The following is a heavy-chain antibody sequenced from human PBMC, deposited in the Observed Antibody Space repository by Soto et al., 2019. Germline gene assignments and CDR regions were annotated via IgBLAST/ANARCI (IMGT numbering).Heavy chain of an antibody. V-gene: IGHV4-38-2*02. CDR2: IYPTGST. D-gene: IGHD1-1*01. Sequence: PSETLSLTCTVSGGSITSEGYYWCWIRQSPERGLEWIGSIYPTGSTFHNPSLKSRVTMSVDTSKNQVSLKLTSVTAADTAVYYCVRTLRGTPPYYFDYWGRGTQVTVSS. CDR1: GGSITSEGYY. CDR3: VRTLRGTPPYYFDY. J-gene: IGHJ4*02.